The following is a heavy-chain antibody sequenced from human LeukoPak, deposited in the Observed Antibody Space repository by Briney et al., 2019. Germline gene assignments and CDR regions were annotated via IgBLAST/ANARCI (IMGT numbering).Heavy chain of an antibody. V-gene: IGHV3-74*01. CDR2: INSDGRSI. CDR3: ARDTTGDAGGVFDS. D-gene: IGHD1-1*01. Sequence: GGSLRLSCAASGFNFNDYWMHWVRQGPGKGRVWVSRINSDGRSIDYADSVKGRFTISRDNARNSLYLQMNSLRAEDTAVYYCARDTTGDAGGVFDSWGQGTLVTVSS. J-gene: IGHJ4*02. CDR1: GFNFNDYW.